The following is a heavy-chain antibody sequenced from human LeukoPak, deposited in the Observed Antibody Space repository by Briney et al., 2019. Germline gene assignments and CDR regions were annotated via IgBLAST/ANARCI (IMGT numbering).Heavy chain of an antibody. CDR3: ARQGHVLLHY. J-gene: IGHJ4*02. D-gene: IGHD3-10*01. V-gene: IGHV4-39*01. CDR1: GGSISSSSYY. CDR2: IYYSGST. Sequence: KPSETLSLTCTVSGGSISSSSYYWGWIRQPPGKGLEWIGSIYYSGSTYYNPSLKSRVTISVDTSKNQFSLKLSSVTAADTAMYYCARQGHVLLHYWGQGTLVTVSS.